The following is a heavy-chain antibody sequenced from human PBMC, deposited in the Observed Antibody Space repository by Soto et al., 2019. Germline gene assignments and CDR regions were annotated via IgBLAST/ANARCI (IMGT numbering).Heavy chain of an antibody. J-gene: IGHJ4*02. D-gene: IGHD3-9*01. CDR1: GLTVSSNY. CDR3: ARDMGVTGYYHYFDN. Sequence: EVLLVESGGGLIQPGGSLRLSCAASGLTVSSNYMGWVRQAPGKGLEWVSLLYIDGETRHYGGSAKGRFTISRDNSKNTLYLQMTSLRAEDTAVYYCARDMGVTGYYHYFDNWGLGTLVTVSS. CDR2: LYIDGET. V-gene: IGHV3-53*01.